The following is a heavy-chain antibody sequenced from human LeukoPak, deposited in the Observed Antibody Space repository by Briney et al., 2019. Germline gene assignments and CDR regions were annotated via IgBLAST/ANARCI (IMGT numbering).Heavy chain of an antibody. CDR3: ARTIWYYFDY. V-gene: IGHV1-46*01. Sequence: ASVKVSCKASGYTFTSYYMHWVRQAPGQGLEWMGIINPSGGSTSYAQKFQGRVTMTTDTSTSTAYMELRSLRSDDTAVYYCARTIWYYFDYWGQGTLVTVSS. CDR2: INPSGGST. CDR1: GYTFTSYY. D-gene: IGHD2-8*02. J-gene: IGHJ4*02.